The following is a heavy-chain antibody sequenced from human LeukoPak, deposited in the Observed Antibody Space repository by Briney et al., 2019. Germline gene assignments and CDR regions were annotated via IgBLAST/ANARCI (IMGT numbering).Heavy chain of an antibody. CDR3: ARDPGGDDAFDI. Sequence: QPGGSLRLSCVASGFTVSSNYMSWVRQALGKGLEWVSVIYSGGSTYYADSVKGRFTISRDNSKNTLYLQMNSLRAEDTAVYYCARDPGGDDAFDIWGQGTMVTVSS. D-gene: IGHD3-10*01. V-gene: IGHV3-66*01. J-gene: IGHJ3*02. CDR2: IYSGGST. CDR1: GFTVSSNY.